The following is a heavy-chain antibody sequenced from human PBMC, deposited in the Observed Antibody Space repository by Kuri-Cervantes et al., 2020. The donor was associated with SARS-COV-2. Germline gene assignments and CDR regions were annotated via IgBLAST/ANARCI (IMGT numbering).Heavy chain of an antibody. Sequence: GESLKISCAASGFTFSSYAMHWVRQAPGKGLEYVSAISSNGGSTYYADSVKGRFTISRDNSKNTLYLQMGSLRAEDMAVYYCAREGLSEVELLDYWGQGTLVTVSS. CDR3: AREGLSEVELLDY. J-gene: IGHJ4*02. D-gene: IGHD1-26*01. V-gene: IGHV3-64*02. CDR1: GFTFSSYA. CDR2: ISSNGGST.